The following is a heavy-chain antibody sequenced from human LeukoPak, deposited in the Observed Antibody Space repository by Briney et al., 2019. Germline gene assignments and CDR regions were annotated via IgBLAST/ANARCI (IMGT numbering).Heavy chain of an antibody. CDR2: INHSGST. Sequence: PSETLSLTCAVYGGSFSGYYWSWIRQPPGKGLEWIGEINHSGSTNYNPSLKSRVIILVDTSKNQFSLKLSSVTVADTAVYYCARGSPLYCGGGCPPQTWGQGTLVTVSS. J-gene: IGHJ5*02. CDR3: ARGSPLYCGGGCPPQT. V-gene: IGHV4-34*01. D-gene: IGHD2-21*02. CDR1: GGSFSGYY.